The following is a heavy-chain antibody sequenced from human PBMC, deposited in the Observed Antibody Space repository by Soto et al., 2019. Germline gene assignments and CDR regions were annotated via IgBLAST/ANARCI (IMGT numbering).Heavy chain of an antibody. Sequence: QVQLVQSGAEVKKPGASVKVSCKASGYTFTGYYMHWVRQAPGQGLEWMGWINPNSGGTNYAQKFQGWVTMTRDTSISTAYMELSRLRSDDTAVYYCARGLYSSTRIYGMDVCGQGTTVTVSS. CDR1: GYTFTGYY. CDR3: ARGLYSSTRIYGMDV. V-gene: IGHV1-2*04. CDR2: INPNSGGT. J-gene: IGHJ6*02. D-gene: IGHD6-13*01.